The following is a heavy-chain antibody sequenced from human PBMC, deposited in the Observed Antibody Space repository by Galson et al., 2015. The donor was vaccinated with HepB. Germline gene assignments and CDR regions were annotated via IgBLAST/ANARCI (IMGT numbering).Heavy chain of an antibody. CDR2: ISSSSSTI. CDR1: GFTFSSYS. V-gene: IGHV3-48*02. Sequence: SLRLSCAASGFTFSSYSMNWVRQAPGKGLEWVSYISSSSSTIYYADSVKGRFTISRDNAKNSPYLQMNSLRDEDTAVYYCARDLESSITMVRGVIGPFDYWGQGTLVTVSS. CDR3: ARDLESSITMVRGVIGPFDY. J-gene: IGHJ4*02. D-gene: IGHD3-10*01.